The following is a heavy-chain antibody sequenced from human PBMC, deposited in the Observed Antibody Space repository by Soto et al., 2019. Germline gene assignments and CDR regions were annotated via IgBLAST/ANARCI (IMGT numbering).Heavy chain of an antibody. CDR1: GYTFTSYG. Sequence: ASLKVSCKASGYTFTSYGISWVRQAPGQGLEWMGWISAYNGNTNYAQKLQGRVTMTTDTSTSTAYMELRSLRSDDTAVYCCARQPTVTTGFYYYGMDVWGQGTTVNVS. V-gene: IGHV1-18*01. D-gene: IGHD4-4*01. CDR3: ARQPTVTTGFYYYGMDV. CDR2: ISAYNGNT. J-gene: IGHJ6*02.